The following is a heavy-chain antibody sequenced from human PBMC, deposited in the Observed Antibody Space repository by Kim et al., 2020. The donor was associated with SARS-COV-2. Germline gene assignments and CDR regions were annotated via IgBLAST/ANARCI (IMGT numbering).Heavy chain of an antibody. Sequence: GGSLRLSCEASGFTLSNYWMNWVRQGPEKGLEWVSRINSNGSVTHYADSVKGRFTISRDNAKNTLFLQLNSLGVEDTAIYYCVRGSLKQGFDRWGQGTLVTVSS. D-gene: IGHD6-13*01. J-gene: IGHJ5*02. CDR1: GFTLSNYW. V-gene: IGHV3-74*01. CDR3: VRGSLKQGFDR. CDR2: INSNGSVT.